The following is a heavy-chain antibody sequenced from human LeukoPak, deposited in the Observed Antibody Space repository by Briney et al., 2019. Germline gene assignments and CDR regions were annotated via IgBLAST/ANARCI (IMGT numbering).Heavy chain of an antibody. D-gene: IGHD6-6*01. V-gene: IGHV3-9*01. Sequence: HPGGSLRLSCAASGFTFDDYAMHWVRQAPGKGLEWVSGISWNSGSIGYADSVKGRFTISRDNAKNSLYLQMNSLRAEDTALYYCAKAHRSSSELFDYWGQGTLVTVSS. CDR2: ISWNSGSI. CDR3: AKAHRSSSELFDY. CDR1: GFTFDDYA. J-gene: IGHJ4*02.